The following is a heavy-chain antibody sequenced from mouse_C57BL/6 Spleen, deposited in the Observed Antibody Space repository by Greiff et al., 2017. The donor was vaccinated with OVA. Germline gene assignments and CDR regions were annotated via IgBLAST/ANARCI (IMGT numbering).Heavy chain of an antibody. V-gene: IGHV1-15*01. J-gene: IGHJ3*01. Sequence: QVQLQQSGAELVRPGASVTLSCKASGYTFTDYEMHWVKQTPVHGLEWIGAIDPETGGTAYNEKFKSKATLTVDKSSSTASMQLSSLTSADAAVYYGANDGRGAWLAYWGQGTLVTVSA. D-gene: IGHD2-12*01. CDR2: IDPETGGT. CDR1: GYTFTDYE. CDR3: ANDGRGAWLAY.